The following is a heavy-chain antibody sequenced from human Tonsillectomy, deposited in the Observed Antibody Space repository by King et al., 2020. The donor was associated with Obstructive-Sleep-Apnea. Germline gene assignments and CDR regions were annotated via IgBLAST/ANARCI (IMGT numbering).Heavy chain of an antibody. D-gene: IGHD3-9*01. J-gene: IGHJ4*02. Sequence: QLVQSGAEVKKPGASVKVSCKASGYTFTGYYMHWVRQAPGQGLEWMGWINPNSGGTNYAQKFQGRVTMTRDTSISTAYMELSRLRSDDTAVYYCARDSNLLRYCDWPSGYFDYWGQGTLVTVSS. CDR3: ARDSNLLRYCDWPSGYFDY. CDR2: INPNSGGT. CDR1: GYTFTGYY. V-gene: IGHV1-2*02.